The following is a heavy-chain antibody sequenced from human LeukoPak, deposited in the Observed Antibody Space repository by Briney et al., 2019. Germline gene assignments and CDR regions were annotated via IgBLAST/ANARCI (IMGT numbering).Heavy chain of an antibody. CDR1: GYTFTGYY. CDR2: INPNSGGA. CDR3: ALTYYYDSSGYYYTFDY. V-gene: IGHV1-2*02. J-gene: IGHJ4*02. Sequence: ASVKVSCKASGYTFTGYYMHWVRQAPGQGLEWMGWINPNSGGANYAQKFQGRVTMTRDTSTSTAYMELSRLRSDDTAVYYCALTYYYDSSGYYYTFDYWGQGTLVTVSS. D-gene: IGHD3-22*01.